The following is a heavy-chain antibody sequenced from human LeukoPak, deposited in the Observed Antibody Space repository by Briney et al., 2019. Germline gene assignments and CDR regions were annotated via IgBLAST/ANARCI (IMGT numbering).Heavy chain of an antibody. V-gene: IGHV4-59*08. CDR1: PGSISGFS. Sequence: SETLSLTCTVSPGSISGFSWSWIRQSPGKGLDWIGHISYTGTSNYNPSLKSRVTISVDASRSQFSLKVSSVTAADTAVYYCARQVPLTVFGRGDYYYGMDVWGRGTTVIVSS. J-gene: IGHJ6*02. D-gene: IGHD3-3*01. CDR2: ISYTGTS. CDR3: ARQVPLTVFGRGDYYYGMDV.